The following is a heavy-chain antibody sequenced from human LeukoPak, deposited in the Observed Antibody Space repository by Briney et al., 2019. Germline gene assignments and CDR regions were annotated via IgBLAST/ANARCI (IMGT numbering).Heavy chain of an antibody. CDR3: AKDPNYYDSSGHTHYFDN. Sequence: PGGSLRLSCATSGFTFSSYAMSWVRQAPGKGLEWVSGISNSGGSTYYADSVKGRFTISRDNSKNALYLQMNSLRADDTAVYYCAKDPNYYDSSGHTHYFDNWGQGTLVTVSS. D-gene: IGHD3-22*01. CDR1: GFTFSSYA. V-gene: IGHV3-23*01. CDR2: ISNSGGST. J-gene: IGHJ4*02.